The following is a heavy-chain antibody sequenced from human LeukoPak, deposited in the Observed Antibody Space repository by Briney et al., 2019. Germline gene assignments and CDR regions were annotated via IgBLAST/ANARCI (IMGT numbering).Heavy chain of an antibody. Sequence: PSQTLSLTCTVSGVSISSGDYDWGWLRQPQGKGLEWIVYTYYSGSTYYNPCLKSQTTKRVKTTKNRCSLKLTSVTAADTAVYYCARPYYYDSRIDPWGQGTLVTVSS. CDR1: GVSISSGDYD. J-gene: IGHJ5*02. CDR3: ARPYYYDSRIDP. D-gene: IGHD3-22*01. CDR2: TYYSGST. V-gene: IGHV4-30-4*01.